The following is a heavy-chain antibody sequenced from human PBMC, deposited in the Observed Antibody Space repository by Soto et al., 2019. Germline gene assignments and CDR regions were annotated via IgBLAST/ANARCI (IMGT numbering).Heavy chain of an antibody. CDR2: IYPGDSDT. V-gene: IGHV5-51*01. CDR1: GYSFKSYW. Sequence: PGESLKISCKGSGYSFKSYWIGWVGQLPGKGLEGMGIIYPGDSDTRYRPSFQDPVTISADKSHSTAHPQASSRKAPDTDMYYFARTRGRSLDNTPGSSGHNGMDVWRQGTRVTVSS. CDR3: ARTRGRSLDNTPGSSGHNGMDV. D-gene: IGHD1-1*01. J-gene: IGHJ6*02.